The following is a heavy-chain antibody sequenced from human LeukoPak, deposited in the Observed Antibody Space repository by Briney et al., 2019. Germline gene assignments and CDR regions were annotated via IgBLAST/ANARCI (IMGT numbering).Heavy chain of an antibody. Sequence: PGGSLRLSCAASGFTFSNYAMSWVRQAPGKGLEWVSDISGSGRTTNYADSVKGRFTISRDRSKNTLDLQMNSLRAEDTAVYYCAELGALMKNGLDVWGQGTTVTVSS. CDR3: AELGALMKNGLDV. CDR2: ISGSGRTT. CDR1: GFTFSNYA. V-gene: IGHV3-23*01. D-gene: IGHD3-16*01. J-gene: IGHJ6*02.